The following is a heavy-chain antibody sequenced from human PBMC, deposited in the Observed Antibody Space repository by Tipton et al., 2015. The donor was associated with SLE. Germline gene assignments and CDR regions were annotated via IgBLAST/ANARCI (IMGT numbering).Heavy chain of an antibody. CDR3: AREVYSGSYYYYYGMDV. CDR1: GYTFTSYG. J-gene: IGHJ6*02. V-gene: IGHV1-18*01. D-gene: IGHD3-10*01. Sequence: QLVQSGAEVKKPGASVKVSCKASGYTFTSYGISWVRQAPGQGLEWMGWISTYNGNTHYAQNLQGRVTMTTYTSTSTAYMELRSLRSDDTAVYYCAREVYSGSYYYYYGMDVWGQGTRVTVSS. CDR2: ISTYNGNT.